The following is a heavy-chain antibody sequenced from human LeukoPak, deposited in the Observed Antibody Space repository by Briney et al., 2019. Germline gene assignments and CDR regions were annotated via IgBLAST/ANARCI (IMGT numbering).Heavy chain of an antibody. CDR1: GFTFSSYW. CDR3: AREAGYYDSGGYRGR. D-gene: IGHD3-22*01. J-gene: IGHJ4*02. V-gene: IGHV3-7*01. Sequence: GGSLRLSCAASGFTFSSYWMSWVRQAPGKGLEWVANIKQDGSEKYYVDSVKGRFTISRDNAKNSLYLQMNSLRAEDTAVYYCAREAGYYDSGGYRGRWGQGTLVTVSS. CDR2: IKQDGSEK.